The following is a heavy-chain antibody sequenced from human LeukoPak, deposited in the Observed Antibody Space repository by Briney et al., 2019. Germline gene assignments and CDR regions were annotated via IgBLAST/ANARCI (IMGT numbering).Heavy chain of an antibody. J-gene: IGHJ4*02. CDR1: GFTFTDYY. CDR3: ARQAGIAAAGAFDY. D-gene: IGHD6-13*01. Sequence: ASVKVPCKASGFTFTDYYLHWVRQAPGPGLEWLGWINPDSGATKFAQKFRGRFTMTWDTSISTAYMELNGLTSDDTAVYYCARQAGIAAAGAFDYWGQGTLVPVSS. CDR2: INPDSGAT. V-gene: IGHV1-2*02.